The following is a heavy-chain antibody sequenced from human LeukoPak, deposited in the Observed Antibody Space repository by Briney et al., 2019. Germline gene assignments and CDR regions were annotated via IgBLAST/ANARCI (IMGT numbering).Heavy chain of an antibody. D-gene: IGHD3-16*01. CDR2: ISHDGSSK. CDR3: AKGYYDTGELFDY. J-gene: IGHJ4*02. Sequence: PGRSLRLSCAASGFTFSSYSMHWVRQAPGKGLEWVAVISHDGSSKYSADSVKGRFTISRDNSKNTLYLQMNSLRAEDTAVYYCAKGYYDTGELFDYWGQGTLVTVSS. CDR1: GFTFSSYS. V-gene: IGHV3-30-3*01.